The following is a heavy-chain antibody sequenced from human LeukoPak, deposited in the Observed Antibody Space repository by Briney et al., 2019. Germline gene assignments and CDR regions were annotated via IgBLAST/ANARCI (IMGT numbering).Heavy chain of an antibody. CDR3: ARDRARVAGLYYFDY. D-gene: IGHD6-19*01. CDR2: INPNSGGT. Sequence: ASVKVSCKASGYTFTVYYMHWVRQAPGQGLEWMGWINPNSGGTNYAQKFQGRVTMTWDTSISTAYMELSRLRSDDMAVYYCARDRARVAGLYYFDYWGQGTPVTVSS. J-gene: IGHJ4*02. V-gene: IGHV1-2*02. CDR1: GYTFTVYY.